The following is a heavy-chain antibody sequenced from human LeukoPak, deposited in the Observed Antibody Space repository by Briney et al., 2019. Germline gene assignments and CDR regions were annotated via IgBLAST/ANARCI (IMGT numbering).Heavy chain of an antibody. CDR1: GFTFSSYW. D-gene: IGHD4-17*01. V-gene: IGHV4-59*01. CDR2: IYYSGST. CDR3: ASIPRYGDPRHYFDY. J-gene: IGHJ4*02. Sequence: GSLRLSCAASGFTFSSYWMTWVRQAPGKGLEWIGYIYYSGSTNYNPSLKSRVTISVDTSKNQFSLKLSSVTAADTAVYYCASIPRYGDPRHYFDYWGQGTLVTVSS.